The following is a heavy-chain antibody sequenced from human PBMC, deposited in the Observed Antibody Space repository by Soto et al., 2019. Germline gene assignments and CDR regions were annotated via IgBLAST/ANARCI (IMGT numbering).Heavy chain of an antibody. CDR1: GFTFSSYA. D-gene: IGHD2-21*02. CDR2: ISGSGGST. Sequence: EVQLLESGGGLVQPGGSLRLSCAASGFTFSSYAMSWVRQAPGKGLEWVSAISGSGGSTYYEDSVKGRFTISRDNSKNTLYLQMNSRRAEDTAVYYCAKLLMAKVVTATRVDYWGQGTLVTVSS. CDR3: AKLLMAKVVTATRVDY. V-gene: IGHV3-23*01. J-gene: IGHJ4*02.